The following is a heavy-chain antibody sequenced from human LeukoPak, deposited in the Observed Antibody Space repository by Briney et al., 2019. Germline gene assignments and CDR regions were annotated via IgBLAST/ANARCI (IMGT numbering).Heavy chain of an antibody. CDR3: ARDRYYYDSSGYDY. D-gene: IGHD3-22*01. Sequence: GGSLRLSCAASGFTFSSYAMHWVRQAPGKGLEWVAVISDDGSNKYYADSVKGRFTISRDNSKNTLYLQMNSLRAEDTAVYYCARDRYYYDSSGYDYWGQGTLVTVSS. CDR2: ISDDGSNK. V-gene: IGHV3-30-3*01. J-gene: IGHJ4*02. CDR1: GFTFSSYA.